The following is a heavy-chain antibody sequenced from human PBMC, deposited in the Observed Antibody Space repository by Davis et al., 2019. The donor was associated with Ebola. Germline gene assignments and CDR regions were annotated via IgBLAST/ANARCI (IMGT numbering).Heavy chain of an antibody. D-gene: IGHD4/OR15-4a*01. Sequence: MPSETLSLTCTVSGGSISPYYWSCIRQPPGKGLKWIGYIYYSGSTKYTLSLKCRVAISVDTSKNQFSLKLNSVTAADTAVYYCAGSYGAAPFDYWGQGTLVTVSS. CDR3: AGSYGAAPFDY. CDR1: GGSISPYY. V-gene: IGHV4-59*08. CDR2: IYYSGST. J-gene: IGHJ4*02.